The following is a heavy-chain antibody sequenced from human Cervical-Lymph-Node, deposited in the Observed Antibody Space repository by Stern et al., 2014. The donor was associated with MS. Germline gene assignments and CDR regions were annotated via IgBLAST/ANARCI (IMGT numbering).Heavy chain of an antibody. J-gene: IGHJ5*02. Sequence: QLEESGGGVVQPGRSLRLSCAASGFTFSAYGMHWDRQAPGKGLEWVAVISADGTLKFYGDSVKGRFTISRDNSKNTLFLQMNSLRAEDTAVYYCAKGDNWRRLNPWGQGTLVTVSS. D-gene: IGHD1-20*01. CDR2: ISADGTLK. CDR1: GFTFSAYG. CDR3: AKGDNWRRLNP. V-gene: IGHV3-30*18.